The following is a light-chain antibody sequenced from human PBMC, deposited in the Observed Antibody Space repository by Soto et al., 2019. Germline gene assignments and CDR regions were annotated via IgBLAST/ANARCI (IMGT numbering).Light chain of an antibody. CDR1: SSDVGSYNF. CDR2: EDS. Sequence: QSALTQPASVSGSPGQSITISCTGTSSDVGSYNFVSWYQQHPGKVPKVMIFEDSKRPSGVSNRFSGSKSGNTASLTISGLQAEDEADYYCCSYASSSTYVFGTGTKVTVL. J-gene: IGLJ1*01. CDR3: CSYASSSTYV. V-gene: IGLV2-23*01.